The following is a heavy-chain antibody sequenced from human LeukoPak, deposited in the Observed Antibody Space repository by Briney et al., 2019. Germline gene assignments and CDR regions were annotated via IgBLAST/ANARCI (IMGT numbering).Heavy chain of an antibody. Sequence: GESLKISCKGSGYSFTSYWIGWVRQMPGKGLEWMGIIYPGDSDTRYSPSFQGQVTISADKSISTAYLQWSSLKASDTAMYYCARAYCGGVCYSLFDYWGQGTLVTVSS. J-gene: IGHJ4*02. CDR2: IYPGDSDT. V-gene: IGHV5-51*01. D-gene: IGHD2-21*02. CDR1: GYSFTSYW. CDR3: ARAYCGGVCYSLFDY.